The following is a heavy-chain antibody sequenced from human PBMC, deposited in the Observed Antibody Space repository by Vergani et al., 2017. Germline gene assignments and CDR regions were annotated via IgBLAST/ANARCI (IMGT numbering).Heavy chain of an antibody. D-gene: IGHD3-10*01. CDR1: GGSITSYY. J-gene: IGHJ4*02. CDR2: IFYSGST. CDR3: ARGVKRVRGVITFDY. Sequence: QESGPGLVKPSETLSLTCTVSGGSITSYYWNWIRQPPGKGLEWIGYIFYSGSTKYNPALRSRVTISVDTSKDQLSLKLSYLTAADTAVYYCARGVKRVRGVITFDYWGRGTLVTVSS. V-gene: IGHV4-59*01.